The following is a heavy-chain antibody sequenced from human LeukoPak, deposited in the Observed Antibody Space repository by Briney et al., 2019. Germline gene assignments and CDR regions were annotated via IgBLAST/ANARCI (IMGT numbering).Heavy chain of an antibody. CDR2: ISYDGSNK. V-gene: IGHV3-30-3*01. J-gene: IGHJ3*02. Sequence: GGSLRLSCAASGFTFSSYAMHWVRQAPGKGLEWVAVISYDGSNKYYADSVKGRFTISRDNSKNTLYLQMNSLRAEDTAVYYCARAPVGADPEGAFDIWGQGTMVTVSS. D-gene: IGHD1-26*01. CDR1: GFTFSSYA. CDR3: ARAPVGADPEGAFDI.